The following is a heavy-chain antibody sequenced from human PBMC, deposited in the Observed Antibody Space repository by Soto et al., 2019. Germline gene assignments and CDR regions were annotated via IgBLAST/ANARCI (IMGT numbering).Heavy chain of an antibody. V-gene: IGHV1-18*01. CDR1: GYIFVNYG. D-gene: IGHD3-16*01. Sequence: QVQLVQSGDEVRKPGSSVKVSCKASGYIFVNYGIAWVRQAPGQGLEWMGWISPYSGNTHYASKVQGRRTMTTDTSTSTDYMALGRLTSEEKAVYYCAMVDNYVTPTPQDVWGQGTTVTVSS. J-gene: IGHJ6*02. CDR3: AMVDNYVTPTPQDV. CDR2: ISPYSGNT.